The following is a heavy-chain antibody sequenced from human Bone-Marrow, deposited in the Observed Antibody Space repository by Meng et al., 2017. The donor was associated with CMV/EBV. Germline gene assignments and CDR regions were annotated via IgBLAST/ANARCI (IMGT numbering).Heavy chain of an antibody. D-gene: IGHD3-10*01. V-gene: IGHV3-74*01. CDR1: GFTFSSDW. CDR2: INPDGSTT. J-gene: IGHJ4*02. Sequence: GESLKISCEASGFTFSSDWMHWVRQAPGKGLVWVSRINPDGSTTDYADSVKGRFTISRDNAKSTLYLQMNSLRVEDTALYYCARRLRGLRDYWARGTLVTVSS. CDR3: ARRLRGLRDY.